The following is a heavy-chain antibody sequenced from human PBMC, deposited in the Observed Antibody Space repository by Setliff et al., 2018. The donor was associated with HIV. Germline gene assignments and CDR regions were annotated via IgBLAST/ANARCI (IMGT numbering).Heavy chain of an antibody. CDR1: SGSISGDNW. V-gene: IGHV4-4*02. J-gene: IGHJ4*02. Sequence: SETLSLTCTVSSGSISGDNWWSWVRQPPGKGLEWIGEIYHRGSTNYNPSLKSRVTISVDKSKNQFSLKLTSVTAADTAVYYCAVRRYYDSAGYYDYWGQGTLVTVSS. CDR2: IYHRGST. CDR3: AVRRYYDSAGYYDY. D-gene: IGHD3-22*01.